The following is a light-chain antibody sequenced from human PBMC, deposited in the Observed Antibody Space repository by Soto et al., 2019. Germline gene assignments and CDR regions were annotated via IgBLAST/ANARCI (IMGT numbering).Light chain of an antibody. CDR2: GAS. Sequence: DMQLSQAPSLLSSSVGDRVTITCRASQAISSYLAWYQQKPGKPPKLLIYGASTLQSDVPSRFSGSGSGTEFTLTVSSLQAEDSATYYCQQFNDYPLTFGGGTKVDIK. CDR1: QAISSY. J-gene: IGKJ4*01. V-gene: IGKV1-9*01. CDR3: QQFNDYPLT.